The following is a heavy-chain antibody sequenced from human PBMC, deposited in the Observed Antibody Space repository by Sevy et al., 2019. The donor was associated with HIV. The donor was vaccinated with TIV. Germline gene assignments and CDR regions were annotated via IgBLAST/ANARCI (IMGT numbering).Heavy chain of an antibody. Sequence: GGSLRLSCAASGFTFSSVAMGWVHQAPGKGLDWISVISGTGDHTYYADSVKGRFTISRDNSKNTLFLQMNSLRAEDTAIFYCAKKMGAGSGMAFLVDYWGQGTLVTVSS. CDR2: ISGTGDHT. V-gene: IGHV3-23*01. CDR3: AKKMGAGSGMAFLVDY. D-gene: IGHD2-8*01. J-gene: IGHJ4*02. CDR1: GFTFSSVA.